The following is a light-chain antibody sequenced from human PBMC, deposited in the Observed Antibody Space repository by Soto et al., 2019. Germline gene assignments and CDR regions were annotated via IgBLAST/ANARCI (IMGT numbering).Light chain of an antibody. Sequence: IVLTQSPATLSVSPGERATLSCRASQSIFYNLAWFQQRHGQAPRLLIYRASTRATNIPARFSGSGSGTEFTLTIRSLQSEDFALYYCQQYHNLWTFAQGTRVEIK. CDR3: QQYHNLWT. CDR1: QSIFYN. V-gene: IGKV3-15*01. J-gene: IGKJ1*01. CDR2: RAS.